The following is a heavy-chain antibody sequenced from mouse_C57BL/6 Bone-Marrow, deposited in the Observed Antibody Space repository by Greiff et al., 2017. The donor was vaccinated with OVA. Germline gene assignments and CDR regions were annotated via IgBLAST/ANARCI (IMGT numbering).Heavy chain of an antibody. CDR3: TRWGIFYFDY. Sequence: QVQLQQPGAELVKPGASVKLSCKASGYTFTSYWMHWVKQRPGRGLEWIGVIDPSDSYTNYNQKFKGKATLTADKSSSTAYMELRSLTSEDSAVYYCTRWGIFYFDYWGQGTTLTVSS. CDR1: GYTFTSYW. J-gene: IGHJ2*01. CDR2: IDPSDSYT. V-gene: IGHV1-69*02.